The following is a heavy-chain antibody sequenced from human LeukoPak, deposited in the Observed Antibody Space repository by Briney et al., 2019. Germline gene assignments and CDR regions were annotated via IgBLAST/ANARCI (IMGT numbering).Heavy chain of an antibody. J-gene: IGHJ4*02. CDR2: INWNGGST. Sequence: GGSLRLSCAASGFTFDDYGMSWVRHAPGKGLEWVSGINWNGGSTGYADSVKGRFTISRDNAKNFVYLQMNSLRAEDTALYYCARVQVGVAHKPLDYWGQGTLVTVSS. CDR3: ARVQVGVAHKPLDY. D-gene: IGHD2-15*01. V-gene: IGHV3-20*04. CDR1: GFTFDDYG.